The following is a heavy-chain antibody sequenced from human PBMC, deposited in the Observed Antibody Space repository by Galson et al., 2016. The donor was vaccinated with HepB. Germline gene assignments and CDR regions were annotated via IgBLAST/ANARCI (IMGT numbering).Heavy chain of an antibody. Sequence: TLSLTCTVSGDSINFYYWNWIRQAPGKGLEWIGYIYYTGTTNYNPSLKSRVTMSVDTSKNQFSLNLTSVTAADTAVYYCARAAYDFFKGYPDWLDPWGQGTLVTVSS. J-gene: IGHJ5*02. D-gene: IGHD3-3*01. CDR1: GDSINFYY. CDR3: ARAAYDFFKGYPDWLDP. V-gene: IGHV4-59*01. CDR2: IYYTGTT.